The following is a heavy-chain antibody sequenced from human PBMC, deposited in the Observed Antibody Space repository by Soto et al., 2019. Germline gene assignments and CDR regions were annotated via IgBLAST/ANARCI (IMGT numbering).Heavy chain of an antibody. D-gene: IGHD6-19*01. CDR1: GGTFSSYA. CDR3: ARSAVVQQGIEVVGKGD. CDR2: IIPIFGTA. J-gene: IGHJ4*02. Sequence: GHSGKLSCKASGGTFSSYAISWVRHAPGQGLEWMGGIIPIFGTANYAQKFQGRVTITADESTSTAYMELSSLRSEDTAVYYCARSAVVQQGIEVVGKGDWGKGTLGT. V-gene: IGHV1-69*13.